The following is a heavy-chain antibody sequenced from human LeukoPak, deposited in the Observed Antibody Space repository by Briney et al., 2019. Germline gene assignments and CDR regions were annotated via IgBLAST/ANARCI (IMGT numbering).Heavy chain of an antibody. CDR2: IYYSGST. CDR1: GGSISSYY. V-gene: IGHV4-59*01. J-gene: IGHJ6*02. Sequence: PSETLSLTCTVSGGSISSYYWSWIRQPPGKGLEWIGYIYYSGSTNYNPSLKSRVTISVDTSKNQFSLKLSSVTAADTAVYYCASSDPLISGQLRYYYGMDVWGQGTTVTVS. D-gene: IGHD2-2*01. CDR3: ASSDPLISGQLRYYYGMDV.